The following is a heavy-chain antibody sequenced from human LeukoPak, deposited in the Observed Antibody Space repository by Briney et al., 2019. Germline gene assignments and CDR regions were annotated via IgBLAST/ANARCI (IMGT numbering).Heavy chain of an antibody. CDR1: GGSISGHY. D-gene: IGHD2-8*01. CDR2: ISGSGGST. CDR3: AKDNGGSSRYFDY. V-gene: IGHV3-23*01. J-gene: IGHJ4*02. Sequence: ETLSLTCTVSGGSISGHYWSWVRQAPGKGLEWVSAISGSGGSTYYADSVKGRFTISRDNSKNTLYLQMNSLRAEDTAVYYCAKDNGGSSRYFDYWGQGTLVTVSS.